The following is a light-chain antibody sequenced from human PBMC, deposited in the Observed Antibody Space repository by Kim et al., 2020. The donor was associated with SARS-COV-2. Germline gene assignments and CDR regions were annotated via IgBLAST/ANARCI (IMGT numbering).Light chain of an antibody. CDR1: SSDVGSYNV. V-gene: IGLV2-23*02. J-gene: IGLJ3*02. CDR2: DVT. CDR3: CSYAGSGTMV. Sequence: GQSITISCAGTSSDVGSYNVFSWYQQYPGKAPKVMIYDVTKRPSGVSNRFSGSKSGNTASLTISGLQAEDEADYYCCSYAGSGTMVFGGGTKVTVL.